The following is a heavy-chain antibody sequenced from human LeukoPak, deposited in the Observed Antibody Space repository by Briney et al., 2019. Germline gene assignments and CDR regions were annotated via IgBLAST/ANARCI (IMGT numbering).Heavy chain of an antibody. V-gene: IGHV4-59*08. D-gene: IGHD3-16*01. J-gene: IGHJ4*02. CDR1: GGSISSYY. CDR2: IYYSGST. CDR3: ARLFPFSSLLSPFGYFDY. Sequence: PSETLSLTCTVSGGSISSYYWSWIRQPPGKGLEWIGYIYYSGSTNYNPSLKSRVTISVDTSKNQFSLKLSSVTAADTAVYYCARLFPFSSLLSPFGYFDYWGQGTLVTVSS.